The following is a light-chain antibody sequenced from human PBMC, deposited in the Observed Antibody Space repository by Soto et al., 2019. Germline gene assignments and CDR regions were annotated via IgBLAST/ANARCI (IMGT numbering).Light chain of an antibody. J-gene: IGKJ3*01. Sequence: EIVLTQSPGTLSLSPGERATLSCRASQSISSTFLAWYQQKPGQAPMLLIYGASNRATGIPDRFSGSGSGTDFALTISRLEPEDVAVYYCQQFGLSPFTFGPGTKVDIK. CDR1: QSISSTF. V-gene: IGKV3-20*01. CDR2: GAS. CDR3: QQFGLSPFT.